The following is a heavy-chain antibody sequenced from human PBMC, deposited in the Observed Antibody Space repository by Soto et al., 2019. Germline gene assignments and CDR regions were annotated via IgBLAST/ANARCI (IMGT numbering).Heavy chain of an antibody. CDR3: AKAEGSSYGTEYSQH. CDR1: GFTFSTYA. J-gene: IGHJ1*01. Sequence: EVQLLESGGGLVQPGGSLRLSCAASGFTFSTYAMNWVRQAPGKGLEWVSHIISSGGSTYYADSVKGRFTISRDNSKNTLYLQMNSLRADDTAVYYCAKAEGSSYGTEYSQHWGQGTLVTVSS. D-gene: IGHD6-13*01. V-gene: IGHV3-23*01. CDR2: IISSGGST.